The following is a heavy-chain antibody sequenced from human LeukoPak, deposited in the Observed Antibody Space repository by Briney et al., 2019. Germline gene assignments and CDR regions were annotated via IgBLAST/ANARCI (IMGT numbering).Heavy chain of an antibody. Sequence: SETLSLTCTVSGYSISSGYYWGWIRQPPGKGLEWIGSIYHSGSTYYNPPLKSRVSMSVDTSKNQFSLKLSSVTAADTAVYYCARVKVLRYFDWLSIYFDYWGQGTLVTVSS. V-gene: IGHV4-38-2*02. CDR3: ARVKVLRYFDWLSIYFDY. J-gene: IGHJ4*02. CDR2: IYHSGST. CDR1: GYSISSGYY. D-gene: IGHD3-9*01.